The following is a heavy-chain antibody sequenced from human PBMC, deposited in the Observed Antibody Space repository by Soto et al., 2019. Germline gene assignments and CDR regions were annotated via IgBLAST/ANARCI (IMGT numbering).Heavy chain of an antibody. CDR1: GGSFSGYY. V-gene: IGHV4-34*01. CDR3: ARSPVWFGVYGYGMDV. J-gene: IGHJ6*02. D-gene: IGHD3-10*01. CDR2: INHSGST. Sequence: PSETLSLTCAVYGGSFSGYYWSWIRQPPGKGLEWIGEINHSGSTNYNPSLKSRVTISVDTSKNQFSLKLSSVTAADTAVYYCARSPVWFGVYGYGMDVWGQGTTVTVSS.